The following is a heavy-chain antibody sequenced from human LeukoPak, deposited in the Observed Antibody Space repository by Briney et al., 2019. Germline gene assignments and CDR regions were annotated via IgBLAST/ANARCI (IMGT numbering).Heavy chain of an antibody. V-gene: IGHV3-23*01. CDR1: GFPFSRYS. D-gene: IGHD4-23*01. CDR2: ISGSGGST. J-gene: IGHJ4*02. CDR3: AKDNGGNPF. Sequence: GGSLRLSCAASGFPFSRYSMNWVRRAPGKGLEWVSAISGSGGSTYYADSVKGRFTISRDNSKNTLYLQMNSLRAEDTAVYYCAKDNGGNPFWGQGTLVTVSS.